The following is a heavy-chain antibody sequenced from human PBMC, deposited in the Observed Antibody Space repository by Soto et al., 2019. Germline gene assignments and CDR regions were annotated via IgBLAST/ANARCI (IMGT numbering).Heavy chain of an antibody. CDR3: SSVLGAAAAGSH. V-gene: IGHV1-18*04. J-gene: IGHJ4*02. CDR2: INGYNGNT. Sequence: QVQLVQSGAEVKKPGDSVKVSCKASGYTFTNYGISWVRQAPGQGLEWMGWINGYNGNTDYAQRLQGRVTMTRDTSTVTAYVELRSLTSDDTAVFYCSSVLGAAAAGSHLGQGTLVTVSS. D-gene: IGHD6-13*01. CDR1: GYTFTNYG.